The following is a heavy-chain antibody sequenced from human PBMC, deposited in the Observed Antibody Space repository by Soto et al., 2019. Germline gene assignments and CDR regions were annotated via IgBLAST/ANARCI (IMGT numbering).Heavy chain of an antibody. V-gene: IGHV1-18*04. J-gene: IGHJ6*02. D-gene: IGHD1-1*01. CDR1: GYTFTNYG. CDR2: ISGYNGNT. CDR3: ARDRRDQGTGLYYGMDV. Sequence: QVQLVQTGAEVKKPGAAVKVSCKASGYTFTNYGITWVRQAPGQGLECMGWISGYNGNTNYVQNLQGRVTMTTDTSTNTAYIELRSQRSDDTAVYYCARDRRDQGTGLYYGMDVWGQWTTVTVSS.